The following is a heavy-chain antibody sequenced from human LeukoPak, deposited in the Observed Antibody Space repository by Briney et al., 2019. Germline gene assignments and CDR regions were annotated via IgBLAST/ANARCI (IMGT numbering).Heavy chain of an antibody. V-gene: IGHV3-21*01. CDR3: AKDSSSGPFMDV. D-gene: IGHD3-10*01. J-gene: IGHJ6*03. CDR1: GFTFNSYS. Sequence: GGSLRLSCAASGFTFNSYSMNWVRQAPGKGLEWVSSISGSRSYIYYADSVKGRFTISRDNSKNTLYLQMNSLRAEDTAVYYCAKDSSSGPFMDVWGKGTTVTISS. CDR2: ISGSRSYI.